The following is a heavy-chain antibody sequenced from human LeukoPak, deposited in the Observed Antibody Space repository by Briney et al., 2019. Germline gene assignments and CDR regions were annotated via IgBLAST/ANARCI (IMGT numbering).Heavy chain of an antibody. V-gene: IGHV4-59*01. CDR3: AREGPLGKYYDY. J-gene: IGHJ4*02. D-gene: IGHD3-16*01. CDR1: GGSINNLF. CDR2: FSYSGGT. Sequence: SETLSLTCTVSGGSINNLFWTWIRQPPGKGLEWIGYFSYSGGTTYNPSLKSRVTISIDTSKNQFSLNLNSVTAADTAVYYCAREGPLGKYYDYWGPGTLVTVSS.